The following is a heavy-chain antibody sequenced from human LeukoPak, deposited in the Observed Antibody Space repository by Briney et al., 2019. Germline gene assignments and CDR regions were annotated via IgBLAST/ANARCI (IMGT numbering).Heavy chain of an antibody. J-gene: IGHJ5*02. D-gene: IGHD4-17*01. CDR1: GYTLTELS. CDR2: FDPEDGET. V-gene: IGHV1-24*01. Sequence: GASVKVSCTVSGYTLTELSMHWVRQAPGKGLEWMGGFDPEDGETIYAQKFQGRVTMTEDTSTDTAYMELSSLGSEDTAVYYCATDRQLRGLPEAGFDPWGQGTLVTVSS. CDR3: ATDRQLRGLPEAGFDP.